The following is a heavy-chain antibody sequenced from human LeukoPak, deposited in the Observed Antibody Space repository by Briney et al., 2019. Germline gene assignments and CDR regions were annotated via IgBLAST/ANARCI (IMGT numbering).Heavy chain of an antibody. V-gene: IGHV4-4*08. CDR2: IYTSGST. D-gene: IGHD3-22*01. Sequence: PSETLSLTCTVSGGSIITYYWTWIRQPAGKGLEWIGHIYTSGSTNYNPSLKSRVTISVDTSKNQFSLKLSSVTAADTAVYYCARRGYYYDSSGYYYLDYYFDYWGQGTLVTVSS. J-gene: IGHJ4*02. CDR3: ARRGYYYDSSGYYYLDYYFDY. CDR1: GGSIITYY.